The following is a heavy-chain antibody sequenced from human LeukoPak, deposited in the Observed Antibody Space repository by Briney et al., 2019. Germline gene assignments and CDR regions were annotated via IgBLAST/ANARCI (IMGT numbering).Heavy chain of an antibody. J-gene: IGHJ6*02. V-gene: IGHV4-30-4*01. Sequence: SETLSLTCTVSGGSISSGDYYWSWIRQLPGKGLEWIGYIYYSGSTYYNPSLKSRVTISVDTSKNQFSLKLSSVTAADTAVYYCARDGPCSSTSCYERWDYYYYGMDVWGQGTTVTVSS. D-gene: IGHD2-2*01. CDR2: IYYSGST. CDR3: ARDGPCSSTSCYERWDYYYYGMDV. CDR1: GGSISSGDYY.